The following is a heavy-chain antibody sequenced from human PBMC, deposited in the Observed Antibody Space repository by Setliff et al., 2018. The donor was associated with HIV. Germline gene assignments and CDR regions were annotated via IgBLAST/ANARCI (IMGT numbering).Heavy chain of an antibody. Sequence: PGESLKISCKGSGYRFSNYWIAWVRQKPGKGLEYMGIIYPGDSSVRHSPSFQGQVTISVDRSMNTAYVQWSSLKASDTAIYYCTRGFPEANLDTWGQGTLVTVSS. D-gene: IGHD2-21*01. V-gene: IGHV5-51*01. J-gene: IGHJ5*02. CDR2: IYPGDSSV. CDR1: GYRFSNYW. CDR3: TRGFPEANLDT.